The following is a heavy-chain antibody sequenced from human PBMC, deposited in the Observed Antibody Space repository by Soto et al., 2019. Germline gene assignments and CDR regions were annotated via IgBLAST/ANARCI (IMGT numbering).Heavy chain of an antibody. CDR3: AGAPAQAYFDF. Sequence: QVQLQESGPGLVKPSETLSLTCTVSSGSISTYYWSWIRQPPGKGLEWIGYIYYTGSTNYNPSLKTRGAISMDTSKNQFALNLSSVTAADTAVYYCAGAPAQAYFDFWGLGTLVTVSS. J-gene: IGHJ4*02. V-gene: IGHV4-59*01. CDR2: IYYTGST. CDR1: SGSISTYY.